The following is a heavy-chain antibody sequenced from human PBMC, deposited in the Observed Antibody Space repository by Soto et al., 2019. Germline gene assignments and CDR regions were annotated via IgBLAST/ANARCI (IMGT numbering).Heavy chain of an antibody. CDR2: ISAYNGNT. V-gene: IGHV1-18*01. CDR3: ARALDCSGGSCYAPFDY. J-gene: IGHJ4*02. D-gene: IGHD2-15*01. CDR1: GHTFTSYG. Sequence: ASVKVSCKASGHTFTSYGISWVRQAPGQGLEWMGWISAYNGNTNYAQKLQGRVTMTTDTSTSTAYMELRSLRSDDTAVYYCARALDCSGGSCYAPFDYWGQGTLVTVSS.